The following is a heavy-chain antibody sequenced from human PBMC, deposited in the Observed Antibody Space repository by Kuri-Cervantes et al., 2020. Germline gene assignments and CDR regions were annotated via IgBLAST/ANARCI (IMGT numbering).Heavy chain of an antibody. CDR2: IYSGGST. J-gene: IGHJ4*02. D-gene: IGHD6-6*01. V-gene: IGHV3-53*01. CDR3: ARDRSSSY. Sequence: GESLKISCAASGFTVSSNYMSWVRQAPGKGLEWVSVIYSGGSTYYADSVKGRFTISRDNSKNTPYLQMNSLRAEDTAVYYCARDRSSSYWGQGTLVTVSS. CDR1: GFTVSSNY.